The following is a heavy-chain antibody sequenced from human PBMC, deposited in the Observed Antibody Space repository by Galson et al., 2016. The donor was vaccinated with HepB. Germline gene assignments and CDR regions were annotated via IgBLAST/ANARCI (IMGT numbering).Heavy chain of an antibody. CDR2: IYNSGST. Sequence: SETLSLTCTVSGGTVSGGNYWSWIRQPPGKGLEWIGHIYNSGSTIYNPSLKSRVTISVDTSKNQFSLKLTSVTAADTAVYYCARADWEVATVGGWFDPWGQGTLVAVSS. CDR1: GGTVSGGNY. CDR3: ARADWEVATVGGWFDP. V-gene: IGHV4-61*08. D-gene: IGHD5-24*01. J-gene: IGHJ5*02.